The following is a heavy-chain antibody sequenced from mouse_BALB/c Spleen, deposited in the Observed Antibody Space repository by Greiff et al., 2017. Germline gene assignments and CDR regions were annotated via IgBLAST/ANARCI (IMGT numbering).Heavy chain of an antibody. D-gene: IGHD1-1*01. Sequence: EADGGLVQPKGSLKLSCAASGFTFNTYAMNWVRQAPGKGLEWVARIRSKSNNYATYYADSVKDRFTISRDDSQSMLYLQMNNLKTEDTAMYYCVRHDYYGSSYYAMDYWGQGTSVTVSS. V-gene: IGHV10-1*02. CDR3: VRHDYYGSSYYAMDY. CDR1: GFTFNTYA. CDR2: IRSKSNNYAT. J-gene: IGHJ4*01.